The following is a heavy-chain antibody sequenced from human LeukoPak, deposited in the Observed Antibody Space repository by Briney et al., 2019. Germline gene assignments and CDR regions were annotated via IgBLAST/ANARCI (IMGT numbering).Heavy chain of an antibody. Sequence: GASVKVSCKASGYTFTSCDINWVRQATGQGLEWMGRIIPILGIANYAQKFQGRVTIIADKSTSTAYMELSSLRSEDTAVYYCARREADDSSGYQALDAFDIWGQGTMVTVSS. CDR3: ARREADDSSGYQALDAFDI. CDR2: IIPILGIA. V-gene: IGHV1-69*04. CDR1: GYTFTSCD. J-gene: IGHJ3*02. D-gene: IGHD3-22*01.